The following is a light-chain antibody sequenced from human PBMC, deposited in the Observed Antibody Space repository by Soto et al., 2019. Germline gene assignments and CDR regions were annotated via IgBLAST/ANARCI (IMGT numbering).Light chain of an antibody. V-gene: IGKV1-5*01. J-gene: IGKJ1*01. CDR1: QSISSW. Sequence: DIQMTQSPSTLSASVGDRVTITCRASQSISSWLAWYQQKPGKAPKLLIYDASSLESGVPPRFSGSGSGTEFTLTISSLQPDDFATYYCQQYNRYSPWTFGQGTKVEIK. CDR2: DAS. CDR3: QQYNRYSPWT.